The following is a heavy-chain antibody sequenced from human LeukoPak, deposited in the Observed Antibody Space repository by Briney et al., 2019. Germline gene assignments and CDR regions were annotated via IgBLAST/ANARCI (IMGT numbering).Heavy chain of an antibody. D-gene: IGHD6-13*01. CDR2: ISYDGSNK. V-gene: IGHV3-30*03. CDR1: GFTFSSYG. Sequence: GGSLRLSCAASGFTFSSYGMHWVRQAPGKGLEWVAVISYDGSNKYYADSVKGRFTISRDNAKNSLYLQMNSLRAEDTAVYYCARAGSSWYRLRDGNDYWGQGTLVTVSS. CDR3: ARAGSSWYRLRDGNDY. J-gene: IGHJ4*02.